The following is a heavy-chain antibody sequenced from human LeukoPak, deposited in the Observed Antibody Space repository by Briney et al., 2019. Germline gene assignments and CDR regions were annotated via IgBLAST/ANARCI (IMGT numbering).Heavy chain of an antibody. D-gene: IGHD2-15*01. CDR2: IIPIFGTA. J-gene: IGHJ5*02. V-gene: IGHV1-69*05. Sequence: ASVKVSCKASGGTFSSYAISWVRQAPGQGLEWMRRIIPIFGTANYAQKFQGRVTITTDESTSTAYMELSSLRSEDTAVYYCARDRPRWPFDPWGQGTLVTVSS. CDR3: ARDRPRWPFDP. CDR1: GGTFSSYA.